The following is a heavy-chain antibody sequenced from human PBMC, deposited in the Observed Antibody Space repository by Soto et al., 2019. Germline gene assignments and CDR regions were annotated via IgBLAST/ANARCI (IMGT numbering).Heavy chain of an antibody. D-gene: IGHD1-26*01. CDR2: IYHTGSA. CDR3: ARRYGGNFDY. CDR1: GASMTSSHW. V-gene: IGHV4-4*02. Sequence: SETLSLTCAVSGASMTSSHWWSWVRQPPGKGLEWIGEIYHTGSANYKPSLESRVTISVDTSKNQFSLKLSSVTAADTAVYYCARRYGGNFDYWGQGTLVTVSS. J-gene: IGHJ4*02.